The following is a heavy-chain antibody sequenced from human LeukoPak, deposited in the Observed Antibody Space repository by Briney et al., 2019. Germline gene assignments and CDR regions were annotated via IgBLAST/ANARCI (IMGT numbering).Heavy chain of an antibody. Sequence: GRSLRLSCAASGFTFSSYAMHWVRQAPGKGLEWMAVISYDGSNKYYADSVKGRFTISRDNSKNTLYLQMNSLRAEDTAVYYCARGGPDVLRFLEWLLLPNDYWGQGTLVTVSS. V-gene: IGHV3-30-3*01. CDR2: ISYDGSNK. D-gene: IGHD3-3*01. J-gene: IGHJ4*02. CDR3: ARGGPDVLRFLEWLLLPNDY. CDR1: GFTFSSYA.